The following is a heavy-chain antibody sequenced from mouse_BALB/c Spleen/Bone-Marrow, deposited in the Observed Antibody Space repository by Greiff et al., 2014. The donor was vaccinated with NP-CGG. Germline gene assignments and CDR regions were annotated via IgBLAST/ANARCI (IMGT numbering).Heavy chain of an antibody. CDR1: GFTFSSYA. CDR2: ISSGGSYT. CDR3: AREGLRRRAAMDY. Sequence: EVQLVESGGGLVKPGGSLKLSCAASGFTFSSYAMSRVRQSPEKRLEWVAEISSGGSYTYYPDTVTGRFTISRDNAKNTLYLEMSSLRSEDTAMYYCAREGLRRRAAMDYWGQGTSVTVSS. D-gene: IGHD2-4*01. V-gene: IGHV5-9-4*01. J-gene: IGHJ4*01.